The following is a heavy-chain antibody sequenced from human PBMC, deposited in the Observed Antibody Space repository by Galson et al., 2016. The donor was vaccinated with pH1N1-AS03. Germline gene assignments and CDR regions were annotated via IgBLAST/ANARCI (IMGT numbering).Heavy chain of an antibody. D-gene: IGHD1-26*01. Sequence: TCTVPGGSISGYYWSWIRQPAGKGLEWIGRMYTSGSTNYNPSLKSRVTMSVDTSKNQLSLKLSSVTAADPAVYYCARVIGGSYYAFDIWGQGTMVTVSS. CDR1: GGSISGYY. V-gene: IGHV4-4*07. CDR2: MYTSGST. J-gene: IGHJ3*02. CDR3: ARVIGGSYYAFDI.